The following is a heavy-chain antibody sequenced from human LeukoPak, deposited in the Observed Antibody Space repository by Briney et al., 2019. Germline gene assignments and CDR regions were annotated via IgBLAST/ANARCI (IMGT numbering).Heavy chain of an antibody. Sequence: SETLSLTCTVSGGSISSCYWSWIRQPAGKGLEWIGRIYTSGSTNYNPSLKSRVTMSVDTSKNQFSLKLSSVTAADTAVYYCAREGRTWEMATKEWFDPWGQGTLVTVSS. CDR3: AREGRTWEMATKEWFDP. V-gene: IGHV4-4*07. J-gene: IGHJ5*02. CDR1: GGSISSCY. CDR2: IYTSGST. D-gene: IGHD5-24*01.